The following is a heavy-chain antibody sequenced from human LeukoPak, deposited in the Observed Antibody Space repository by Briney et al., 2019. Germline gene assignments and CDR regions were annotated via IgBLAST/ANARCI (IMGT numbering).Heavy chain of an antibody. CDR2: ISYSGST. CDR1: GGSISTITYY. CDR3: ARHQWYGDFDY. J-gene: IGHJ4*02. V-gene: IGHV4-39*01. Sequence: SETLSLTCTVSGGSISTITYYWGWIRQPPGKGLEWIGSISYSGSTYYNPSLKSRVTISVDTSKNQFSLKLSSVTAADTAVYYCARHQWYGDFDYWGQGTLVTVSS. D-gene: IGHD4-17*01.